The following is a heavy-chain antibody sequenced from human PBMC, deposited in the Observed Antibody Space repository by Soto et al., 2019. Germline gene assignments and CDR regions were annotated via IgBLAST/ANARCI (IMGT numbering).Heavy chain of an antibody. CDR3: ASLYYSSTSCYTWFDP. D-gene: IGHD2-2*02. J-gene: IGHJ5*02. CDR2: TRNKANSYTT. CDR1: GFSFSDHY. V-gene: IGHV3-72*01. Sequence: XACLRLSCAACGFSFSDHYMDWVRQAPGKGLEWVGRTRNKANSYTTEYAASVKGRFTISRDDSKNSLYLQMNSLKTEDTAVYYCASLYYSSTSCYTWFDPWGQGTLVTVSS.